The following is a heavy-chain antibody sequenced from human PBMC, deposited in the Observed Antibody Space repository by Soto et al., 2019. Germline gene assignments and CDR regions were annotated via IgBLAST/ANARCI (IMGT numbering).Heavy chain of an antibody. J-gene: IGHJ5*02. CDR3: AKGPLFYFCSGYTSNWFDP. CDR1: GFTFSSYA. CDR2: ISGSGGST. V-gene: IGHV3-23*01. D-gene: IGHD3-3*01. Sequence: GGSLRLSCAAPGFTFSSYAMSWVRQAPGKGLEWVSAISGSGGSTYYADSVKGRFTISRDNSKNTLYLQMNSLRAEDTAVYYCAKGPLFYFCSGYTSNWFDPWRQGTLVTVPP.